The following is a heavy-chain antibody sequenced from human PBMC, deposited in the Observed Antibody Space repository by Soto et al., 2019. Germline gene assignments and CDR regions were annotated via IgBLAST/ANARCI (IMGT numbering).Heavy chain of an antibody. J-gene: IGHJ6*02. V-gene: IGHV3-33*01. CDR3: PRELLWLEEATYYYFDGMDV. D-gene: IGHD3-10*01. CDR1: GFTFSSYG. Sequence: QVQLVESGGGVVQPGRSLRLSCAASGFTFSSYGMHWVRQAPGKGLEWGAVIGYDGSNKYYADSVKGRFTISRDNSKNTLYLKMNSLRAEDTAVYYCPRELLWLEEATYYYFDGMDVWGQGTTVTVSS. CDR2: IGYDGSNK.